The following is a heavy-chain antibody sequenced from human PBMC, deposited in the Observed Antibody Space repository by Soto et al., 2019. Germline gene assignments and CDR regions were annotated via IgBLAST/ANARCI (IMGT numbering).Heavy chain of an antibody. D-gene: IGHD6-6*01. CDR2: IGTAGDT. CDR1: GFTFSSYE. V-gene: IGHV3-13*01. J-gene: IGHJ6*03. CDR3: ERASYSCSSIHYYYYYMDV. Sequence: EVQLVESGGGLVQPGGSLRLSCAASGFTFSSYEMHWVRQATGKGLEWVSAIGTAGDTYYPGSVKGRFTISRENAKNSLYLQMNSLRAGDTAVYYCERASYSCSSIHYYYYYMDVWGKGTTVTVSS.